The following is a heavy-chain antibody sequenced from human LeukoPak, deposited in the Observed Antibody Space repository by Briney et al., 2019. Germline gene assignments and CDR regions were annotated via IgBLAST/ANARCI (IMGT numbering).Heavy chain of an antibody. J-gene: IGHJ3*02. D-gene: IGHD3-22*01. CDR1: GYSISSGYY. V-gene: IGHV4-38-2*02. Sequence: PSETLSLTCTVSGYSISSGYYWGWIRPPPGKGLEWIGSIYHSGSTYYNPSLKSRVTISVDTSKNQFSLKLSSVTAADTAVYYCARSLGDSSGYYGDRAFDIWGQGTMVTVSS. CDR2: IYHSGST. CDR3: ARSLGDSSGYYGDRAFDI.